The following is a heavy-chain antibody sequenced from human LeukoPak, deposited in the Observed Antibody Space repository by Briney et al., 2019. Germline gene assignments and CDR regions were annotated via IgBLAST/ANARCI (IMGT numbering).Heavy chain of an antibody. J-gene: IGHJ5*02. CDR3: ARHLGDDFWSGYVNWFDP. CDR1: GDSISSSGYY. Sequence: SETLSLTCTVSGDSISSSGYYWGWIRQPPGKGLEWIGSMYYSGSTYYNPSLKSRVTISVDTSKNQFSLKLNSVTAADTAVYYCARHLGDDFWSGYVNWFDPWGQGTLVTVSS. V-gene: IGHV4-39*01. D-gene: IGHD3-3*01. CDR2: MYYSGST.